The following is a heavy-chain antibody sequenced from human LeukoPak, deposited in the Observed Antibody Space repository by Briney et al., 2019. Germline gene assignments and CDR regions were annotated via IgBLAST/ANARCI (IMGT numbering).Heavy chain of an antibody. CDR2: ITSSSDYI. CDR3: ATSSSGYYYFDY. CDR1: GFTLTSYN. J-gene: IGHJ4*02. V-gene: IGHV3-21*01. Sequence: GGSLRLSCAASGFTLTSYNINWVRQAPGKGLEWLSSITSSSDYIYYADSVKGRFTISRDNAKNSLYLQMNSLRAEDTAVYYCATSSSGYYYFDYWGQGTLVTVSS. D-gene: IGHD3-22*01.